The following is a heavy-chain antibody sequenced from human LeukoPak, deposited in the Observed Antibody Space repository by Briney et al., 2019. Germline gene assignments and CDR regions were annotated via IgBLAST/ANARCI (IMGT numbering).Heavy chain of an antibody. CDR2: ISYDGSNK. CDR3: AREVDWNYEDY. CDR1: GFTFSSCA. D-gene: IGHD1-7*01. Sequence: GGSLRLSCAATGFTFSSCAMHWVRQAPGKGLEWVAVISYDGSNKYYADSVKGRFTISRDNSKNTLYLQMNSLRAEDTAIYYCAREVDWNYEDYWGQGTLVTVSS. V-gene: IGHV3-30-3*01. J-gene: IGHJ4*02.